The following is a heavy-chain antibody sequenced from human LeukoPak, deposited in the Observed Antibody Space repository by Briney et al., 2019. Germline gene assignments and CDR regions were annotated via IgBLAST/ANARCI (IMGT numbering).Heavy chain of an antibody. CDR2: ISYDGSYK. CDR3: AKEEQQLLDAFDI. J-gene: IGHJ3*02. V-gene: IGHV3-30*18. Sequence: GGSLRLSCAASGFTFSSYAMSWVRQAPGKGLEWVAVISYDGSYKYYADSVKGRFTISRDNSKNTLYLQMNGLSAEDTAVYYCAKEEQQLLDAFDIWGQGTMVTVSS. D-gene: IGHD6-13*01. CDR1: GFTFSSYA.